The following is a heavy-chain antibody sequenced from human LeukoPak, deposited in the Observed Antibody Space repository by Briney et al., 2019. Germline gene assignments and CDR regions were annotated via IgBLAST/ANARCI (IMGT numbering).Heavy chain of an antibody. V-gene: IGHV3-48*04. CDR2: ISSGSSTI. D-gene: IGHD5-24*01. Sequence: PGGSLRLSCAASGFTFITYGMNWVRQAPGKGLEWVSYISSGSSTIHYADSVKGRFTISRDNAKNSLYLQMNSLRAEDTAVYYCTTDNDGYRLDDKGFDYWGQGTLVTVSS. CDR3: TTDNDGYRLDDKGFDY. J-gene: IGHJ4*02. CDR1: GFTFITYG.